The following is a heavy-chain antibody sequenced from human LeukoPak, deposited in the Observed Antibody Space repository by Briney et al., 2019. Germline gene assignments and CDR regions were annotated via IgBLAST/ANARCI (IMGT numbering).Heavy chain of an antibody. V-gene: IGHV4-30-4*08. D-gene: IGHD2-21*02. CDR2: IYYSGST. Sequence: PSETLSLTCTVSGASISNYHWSWIRQPPGKGLEWIGYIYYSGSTYYNPSLKSRATISVDTSKNQFSLKLSSVTAADTAVYYCARVLVVVTAMTPVYYYGMDVWGQGTTVTVSS. CDR1: GASISNYH. J-gene: IGHJ6*02. CDR3: ARVLVVVTAMTPVYYYGMDV.